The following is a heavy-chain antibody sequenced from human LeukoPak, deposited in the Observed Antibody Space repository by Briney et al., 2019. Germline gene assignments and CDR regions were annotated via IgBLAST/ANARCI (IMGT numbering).Heavy chain of an antibody. CDR2: IYYSGST. J-gene: IGHJ4*02. D-gene: IGHD3-22*01. CDR3: RGYREITMIVVGGYYFDY. V-gene: IGHV4-39*01. Sequence: SETLSLTCTVSGGSISSSSYYWGWIRQPPGKGLEWIGSIYYSGSTYYNPFLKSRVTISVGTSKNQFSLKLSSVTAADTAVYYWRGYREITMIVVGGYYFDYWGQGTLVTVSS. CDR1: GGSISSSSYY.